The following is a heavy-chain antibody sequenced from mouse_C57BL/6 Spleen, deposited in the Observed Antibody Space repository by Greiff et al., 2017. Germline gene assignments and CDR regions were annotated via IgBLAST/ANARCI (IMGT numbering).Heavy chain of an antibody. CDR3: ARGVWYEDYYAMDY. J-gene: IGHJ4*01. D-gene: IGHD2-10*02. V-gene: IGHV5-12*01. CDR2: ISNGGGST. CDR1: GFTFSDYY. Sequence: EVMLVESGGGLVQPGGSLKLSCAASGFTFSDYYMYWVRQTPEKRLEWVAYISNGGGSTYYPDTVKGRFTISRDNAKNTLYLQMSRLKSEDTAMYYCARGVWYEDYYAMDYWGQGTSVTVSS.